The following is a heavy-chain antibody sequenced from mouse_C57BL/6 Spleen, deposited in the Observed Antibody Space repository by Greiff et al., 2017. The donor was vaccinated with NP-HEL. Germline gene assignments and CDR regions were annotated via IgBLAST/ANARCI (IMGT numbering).Heavy chain of an antibody. CDR3: TGYYSNFFYAMDY. D-gene: IGHD2-5*01. Sequence: EVHLVESGGGLVQPGGSMKLSCVASGFTFSNYWMNWVRQSPEKGLEWVAQIRLKSDNYATHYAESVKGRFTISRDDSKSSVSLPMNNLRAEDTGIYYCTGYYSNFFYAMDYWGQGTSVTVSS. J-gene: IGHJ4*01. CDR1: GFTFSNYW. V-gene: IGHV6-3*01. CDR2: IRLKSDNYAT.